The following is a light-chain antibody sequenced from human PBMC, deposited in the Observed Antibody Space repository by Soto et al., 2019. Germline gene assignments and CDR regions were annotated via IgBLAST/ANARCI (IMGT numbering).Light chain of an antibody. Sequence: DIQMTQSPSSLFASVGDRVTITCRASQGIRNELGWYQQKPGKAPKRLIYAASSLQSGVPSRFSGSGSGTEFTLTITSLQPEDFATYYCLQHNSYPWTFGQGTKVEIK. J-gene: IGKJ1*01. CDR2: AAS. CDR3: LQHNSYPWT. CDR1: QGIRNE. V-gene: IGKV1-17*01.